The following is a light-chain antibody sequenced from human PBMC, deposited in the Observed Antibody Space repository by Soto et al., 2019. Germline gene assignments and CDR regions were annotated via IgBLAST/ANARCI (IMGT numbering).Light chain of an antibody. V-gene: IGKV3-11*01. CDR2: DAF. Sequence: EIVLTQSPATLSLSPGERATLSCRASETIRNLLAWYQQRPGQAPRLLIYDAFSRAPGIPARFSGGGSGTDFTLTISSLEPEDFEVYYCQQRHNWPITFGQGTRLEIK. CDR3: QQRHNWPIT. J-gene: IGKJ5*01. CDR1: ETIRNL.